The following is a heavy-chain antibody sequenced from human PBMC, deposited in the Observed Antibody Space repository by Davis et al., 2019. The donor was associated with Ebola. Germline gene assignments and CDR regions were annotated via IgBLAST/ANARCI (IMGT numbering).Heavy chain of an antibody. CDR1: GLNLNGYA. V-gene: IGHV3-30-3*01. Sequence: GESLKISCAASGLNLNGYAMHWVRQPPGKGLEWVTVISYDGSTKYYADSVKGRFTISRDSSKNTLYLQMNDLRLDDTAVYYCARDLWGGGIYHFDSWDQGTLVTVSS. CDR3: ARDLWGGGIYHFDS. CDR2: ISYDGSTK. D-gene: IGHD2-21*01. J-gene: IGHJ4*02.